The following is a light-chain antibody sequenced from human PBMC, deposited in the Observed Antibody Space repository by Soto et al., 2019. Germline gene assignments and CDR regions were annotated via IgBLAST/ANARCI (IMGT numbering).Light chain of an antibody. CDR2: KAS. Sequence: DIQMTQSPSTLSAYVGDRVTITCRASQSISSWLAWYQQKPGKAPKLLIYKASSLESGVPSRFSGSGYGTEFTLTISSLQPDDFAAYYCQQYNSYSRTFGQGTKVEIK. CDR3: QQYNSYSRT. V-gene: IGKV1-5*03. J-gene: IGKJ1*01. CDR1: QSISSW.